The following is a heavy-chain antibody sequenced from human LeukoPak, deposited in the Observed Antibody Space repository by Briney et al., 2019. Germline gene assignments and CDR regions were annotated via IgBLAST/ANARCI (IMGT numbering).Heavy chain of an antibody. Sequence: PGGSLRLSCAASGFTFNNYVMSWVHQAPGKGLEWVSAISGDGTTTYYADSVKGRFTISRDNSKNTLYLQMNSLRAEDTAVYYCAKEGGYCSSTSCSLDYFDYWGQGTLVTVSS. D-gene: IGHD2-2*01. CDR2: ISGDGTTT. CDR1: GFTFNNYV. CDR3: AKEGGYCSSTSCSLDYFDY. J-gene: IGHJ4*02. V-gene: IGHV3-23*01.